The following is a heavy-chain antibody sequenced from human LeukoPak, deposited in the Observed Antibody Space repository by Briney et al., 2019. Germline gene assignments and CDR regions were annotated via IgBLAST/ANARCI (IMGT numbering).Heavy chain of an antibody. CDR2: ISSNGGST. J-gene: IGHJ4*02. CDR1: GFIFSTYA. CDR3: VKGDSGSSHFDY. D-gene: IGHD1-26*01. V-gene: IGHV3-64D*09. Sequence: PGGSLRLSRSASGFIFSTYAMHWVRQAPGKGLEYVSAISSNGGSTYYSDSVQSRFTISRDNSKNTLFLQMSSLRDDDTAVYYCVKGDSGSSHFDYWGQGTLVTVSS.